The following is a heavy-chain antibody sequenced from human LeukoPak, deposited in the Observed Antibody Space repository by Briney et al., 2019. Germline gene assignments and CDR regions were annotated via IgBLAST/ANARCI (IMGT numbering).Heavy chain of an antibody. D-gene: IGHD1-1*01. CDR2: IYSGGST. Sequence: GGSLRLSCAAAGFTVSSNYMSWVRQAPGKGLEWVSVIYSGGSTYYADSVKGRFTISRDNSKNTLYLQMNSLRAEDTAVYYCARDTKGQQLRFDYWGQGTLVTVSS. CDR3: ARDTKGQQLRFDY. CDR1: GFTVSSNY. V-gene: IGHV3-66*02. J-gene: IGHJ4*02.